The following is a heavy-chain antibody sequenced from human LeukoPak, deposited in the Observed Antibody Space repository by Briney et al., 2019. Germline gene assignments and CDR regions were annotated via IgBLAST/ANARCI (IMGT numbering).Heavy chain of an antibody. Sequence: SETLSLTCTVSGGSISSGAYWWSWIRQPPGKGLEWIGYIYHTGTTYYNPSLKSRVTISLDESKSQFSLKMGSVTAADTAVYYCARGGYSGYSFDCWGQGTLVTVSS. CDR2: IYHTGTT. D-gene: IGHD5-12*01. J-gene: IGHJ4*02. CDR1: GGSISSGAYW. V-gene: IGHV4-30-2*01. CDR3: ARGGYSGYSFDC.